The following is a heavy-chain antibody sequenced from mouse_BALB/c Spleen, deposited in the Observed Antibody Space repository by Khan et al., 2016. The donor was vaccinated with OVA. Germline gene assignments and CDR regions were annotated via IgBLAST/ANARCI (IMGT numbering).Heavy chain of an antibody. CDR2: IYPGTDNT. V-gene: IGHV1-76*01. CDR1: GYIFTSYW. D-gene: IGHD3-2*02. Sequence: QVQLKESGAELVRPGTSVKLSCKTSGYIFTSYWIHWVKQRSGQGLEWIARIYPGTDNTYYNENFKDKATLTATKSSSNVYLQLSSLTSEDSVVFFCAREQALYYFDYWCQVTTLTVAS. CDR3: AREQALYYFDY. J-gene: IGHJ2*01.